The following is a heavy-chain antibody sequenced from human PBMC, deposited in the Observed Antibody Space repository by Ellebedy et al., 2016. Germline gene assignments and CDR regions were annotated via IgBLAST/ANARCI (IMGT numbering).Heavy chain of an antibody. D-gene: IGHD6-6*01. CDR2: IIPIFGTA. V-gene: IGHV1-69*13. CDR1: GGTFSSYA. Sequence: SVKVSXXASGGTFSSYAISWVRQAPGQGLEWMGGIIPIFGTANYAQKFQGRVTITADESTSTAYMELSSLRSEDTAVYYCARLGNPSSNSIINWFDPWGQGTLVTVSS. CDR3: ARLGNPSSNSIINWFDP. J-gene: IGHJ5*02.